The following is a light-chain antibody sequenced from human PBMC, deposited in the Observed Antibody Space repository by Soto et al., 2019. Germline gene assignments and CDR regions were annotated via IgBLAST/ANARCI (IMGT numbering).Light chain of an antibody. V-gene: IGLV2-14*01. J-gene: IGLJ1*01. CDR2: EVS. CDR1: SSDVGGYNY. Sequence: QSVLTQPASVTGSPGQSITISCTRTSSDVGGYNYVSWYQQHPGKAPKLMIYEVSNRPSGVSNRFSGSKSGHTASLTISGLQAEDEADYYCSSYTSSSTLDNYVFGTGTKVTV. CDR3: SSYTSSSTLDNYV.